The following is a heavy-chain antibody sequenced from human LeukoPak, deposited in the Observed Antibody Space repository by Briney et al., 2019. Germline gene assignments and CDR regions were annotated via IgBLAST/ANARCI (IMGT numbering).Heavy chain of an antibody. CDR2: INHSGST. V-gene: IGHV4-34*01. J-gene: IGHJ5*02. CDR1: GGSFSGYY. Sequence: SETLPLTCAVYGGSFSGYYWSWIRQPPGKGLEWIGEINHSGSTNYNPSLKSRVTISVDTSKNQFSLKLSSVTAADTAVYYCARGGNRTYYYDSSGHYAWGQGTLVTVSS. D-gene: IGHD3-22*01. CDR3: ARGGNRTYYYDSSGHYA.